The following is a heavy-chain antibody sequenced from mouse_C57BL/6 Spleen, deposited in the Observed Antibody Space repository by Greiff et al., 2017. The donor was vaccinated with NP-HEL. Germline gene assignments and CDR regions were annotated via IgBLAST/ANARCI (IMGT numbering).Heavy chain of an antibody. CDR3: ARFYYDYDWFAY. Sequence: EVQRVESGGGLVKPGGSLKLSCAASGFTFSSYAMSWVRQTPEKRLEWVATISDGGSYTYYPDNVKGRFTISRDNAKNNLYLQMSHLKSEDTAMYYCARFYYDYDWFAYWGQGTLVTVSA. CDR1: GFTFSSYA. J-gene: IGHJ3*01. D-gene: IGHD2-4*01. CDR2: ISDGGSYT. V-gene: IGHV5-4*01.